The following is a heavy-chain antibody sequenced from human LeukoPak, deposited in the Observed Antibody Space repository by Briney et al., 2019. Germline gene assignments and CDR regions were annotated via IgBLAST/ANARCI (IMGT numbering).Heavy chain of an antibody. J-gene: IGHJ5*02. V-gene: IGHV4-31*03. Sequence: ASETLSLTCTVSGGSISSGGYYWSWIRQHPGKGLEWIGYIYYSGSTYYNPPLKSRFIISVYTAKNQFSLKLSSVTAADTAVYYCARGGITIDRNWFDPWGQGTLVTVSS. CDR3: ARGGITIDRNWFDP. D-gene: IGHD3-10*01. CDR1: GGSISSGGYY. CDR2: IYYSGST.